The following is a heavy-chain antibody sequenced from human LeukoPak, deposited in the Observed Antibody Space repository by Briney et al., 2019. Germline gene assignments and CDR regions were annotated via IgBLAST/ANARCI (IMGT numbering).Heavy chain of an antibody. D-gene: IGHD3-16*01. V-gene: IGHV4-59*12. CDR3: ARDFLQGTRGNTGGSFDF. Sequence: SETLSLTCTVSGGSISSYYWSWIRQPPGKGLEWIGYIYYSGSTNYNPSLKSRVTISVDTSKNQFSLKLTSVTAADTAIYYCARDFLQGTRGNTGGSFDFWGQGTLVTVSS. CDR1: GGSISSYY. J-gene: IGHJ4*02. CDR2: IYYSGST.